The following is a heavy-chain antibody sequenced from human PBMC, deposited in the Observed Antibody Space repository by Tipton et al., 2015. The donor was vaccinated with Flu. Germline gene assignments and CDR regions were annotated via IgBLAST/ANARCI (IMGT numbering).Heavy chain of an antibody. CDR3: RGSHDGLDT. CDR2: IYHSGST. Sequence: TLSLTCAVSGYSISSGYYWGWIRQPPGKGLEWIGSIYHSGSTYYNPSLKSRVTMSVDTSKNHFSLRLTSVTAADTAIYYCRGSHDGLDTWGQGTVVTVAS. V-gene: IGHV4-38-2*01. J-gene: IGHJ3*02. CDR1: GYSISSGYY.